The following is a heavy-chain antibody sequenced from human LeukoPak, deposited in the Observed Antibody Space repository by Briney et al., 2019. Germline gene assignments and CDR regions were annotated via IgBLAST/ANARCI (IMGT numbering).Heavy chain of an antibody. D-gene: IGHD3-16*01. Sequence: QPGGSLRLSCAASGFTFSSYAMRWVRQAPGKGLEWVSSISGSGDSTYNADSVKGRFTISRDKSKNTLYLQMSSLRAEDTAVYYCAKDGGQEVDYWGQGTLVTVSS. CDR1: GFTFSSYA. CDR2: ISGSGDST. V-gene: IGHV3-23*01. J-gene: IGHJ4*02. CDR3: AKDGGQEVDY.